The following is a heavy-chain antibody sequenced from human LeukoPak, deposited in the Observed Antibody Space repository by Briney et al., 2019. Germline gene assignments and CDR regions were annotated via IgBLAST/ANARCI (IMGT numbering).Heavy chain of an antibody. V-gene: IGHV3-23*01. J-gene: IGHJ4*02. Sequence: GGSLRLSCAASGFTFSSYAMSWVRQAPGKGLEWVSTITGGDGATYYAESVKGRFTTSRDKSKSTLYLEMSGLRAEDTAVYFCAKRLVVGTTVRPYFDSWGQGTLVTVSS. D-gene: IGHD1-26*01. CDR1: GFTFSSYA. CDR3: AKRLVVGTTVRPYFDS. CDR2: ITGGDGAT.